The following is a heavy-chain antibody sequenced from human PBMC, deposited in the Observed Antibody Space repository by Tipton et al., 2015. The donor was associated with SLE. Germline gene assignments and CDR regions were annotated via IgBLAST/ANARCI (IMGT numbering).Heavy chain of an antibody. Sequence: TLSLTCTVSGGSISSGGYYWSWIRQHPGKGLEWIGYIYYSGSTYYNPSLKSRVTISVDTSKNQFSLKLSSVTAADTAVYYCAMPGRGSGSSHAEYFQHWGQGTLVTVSS. CDR3: AMPGRGSGSSHAEYFQH. CDR2: IYYSGST. D-gene: IGHD3-10*01. J-gene: IGHJ1*01. V-gene: IGHV4-31*03. CDR1: GGSISSGGYY.